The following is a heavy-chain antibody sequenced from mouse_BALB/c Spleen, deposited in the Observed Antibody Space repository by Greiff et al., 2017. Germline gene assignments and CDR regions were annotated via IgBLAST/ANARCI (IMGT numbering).Heavy chain of an antibody. CDR1: GFTFSSYA. V-gene: IGHV5-6-5*01. CDR3: ASYYGNYSWFAY. D-gene: IGHD2-1*01. CDR2: ISSGGST. J-gene: IGHJ3*01. Sequence: EVQLVESGGGLVKPGGSLKLSCAASGFTFSSYAMSWVRQTPEKRLEWVASISSGGSTYYPDSVKGRFTISRDNARNILYLQMSSLRSEDTAMYYCASYYGNYSWFAYWGQGTLVTVSA.